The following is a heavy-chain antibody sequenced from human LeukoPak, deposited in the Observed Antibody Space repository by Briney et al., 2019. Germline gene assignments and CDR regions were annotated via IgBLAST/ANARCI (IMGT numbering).Heavy chain of an antibody. CDR1: GGSISSYY. V-gene: IGHV4-34*01. CDR2: INHSGST. CDR3: ASPCYGSGTYAFDI. D-gene: IGHD3-10*01. Sequence: PSETLSLTCTVSGGSISSYYWSWIRQPPGKGLEWIGEINHSGSTNYNPSLKSRVTISVDTSKNQFSLKLSSVTAADTAVYYCASPCYGSGTYAFDIWGQGTVVTVSS. J-gene: IGHJ3*02.